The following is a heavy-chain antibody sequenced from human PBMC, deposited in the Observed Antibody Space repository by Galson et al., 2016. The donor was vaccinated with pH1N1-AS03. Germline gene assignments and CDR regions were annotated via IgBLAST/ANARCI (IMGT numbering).Heavy chain of an antibody. D-gene: IGHD3-22*01. CDR2: IIPILGIP. CDR1: GGTFSSYA. V-gene: IGHV1-69*04. CDR3: ALTNYYENVGYYYY. Sequence: SVKVSCKASGGTFSSYAISWVRQAPGQGLEWMGRIIPILGIPNYAQKLQGRVTITADESTTTAYMELSSLTSEDTAVYYCALTNYYENVGYYYYWGQGTLVTVAS. J-gene: IGHJ4*02.